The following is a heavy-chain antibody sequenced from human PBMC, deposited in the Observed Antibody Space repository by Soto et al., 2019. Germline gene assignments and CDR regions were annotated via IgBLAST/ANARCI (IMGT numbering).Heavy chain of an antibody. CDR1: GGSISSGGYS. CDR3: AGYSYYYDSSGYCWGAFDI. Sequence: QLQLQESGSGLVKPSQTLSLTYAVSGGSISSGGYSWSWIRQPPGKGLEWIGYIYHSGSTYYNPSLKSRVTISVDRSKSQLSLKLRSVTAADTAVYYCAGYSYYYDSSGYCWGAFDIWRHGTMVTVSS. D-gene: IGHD3-22*01. CDR2: IYHSGST. J-gene: IGHJ3*02. V-gene: IGHV4-30-2*01.